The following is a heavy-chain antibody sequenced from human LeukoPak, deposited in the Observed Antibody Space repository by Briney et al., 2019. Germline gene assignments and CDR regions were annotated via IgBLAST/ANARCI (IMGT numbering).Heavy chain of an antibody. D-gene: IGHD6-19*01. J-gene: IGHJ4*02. V-gene: IGHV1-46*01. CDR1: GYTFTSYY. CDR3: ARGYSGGWFLGGDFDY. Sequence: ASVKVSCKASGYTFTSYYMHWVRQAPGQGLEWMGIINPSGGSTSYAQKFQGRVTMTRDTSTSTVYMELSSLRSEDTAVYYCARGYSGGWFLGGDFDYWGQGTLVTVSS. CDR2: INPSGGST.